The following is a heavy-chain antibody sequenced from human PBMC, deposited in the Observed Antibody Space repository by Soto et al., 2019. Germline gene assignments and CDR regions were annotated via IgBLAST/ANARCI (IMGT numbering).Heavy chain of an antibody. J-gene: IGHJ3*02. CDR3: ARDTGTYYGSGSYYNINAFDI. CDR2: IYHSGST. Sequence: QVQLQESGPGLVKPSGTLSLTCAVSGGSISSSNWWSWVRQPPGKGLEWIGEIYHSGSTNYNPSLKGRVTISVDKSKNQFSLKLSSVTAADTAVYYCARDTGTYYGSGSYYNINAFDIWGQGTMVTVSS. D-gene: IGHD3-10*01. V-gene: IGHV4-4*02. CDR1: GGSISSSNW.